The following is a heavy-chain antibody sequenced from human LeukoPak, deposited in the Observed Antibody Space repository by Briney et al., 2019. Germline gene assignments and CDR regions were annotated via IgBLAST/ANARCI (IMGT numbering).Heavy chain of an antibody. CDR2: FDPDDGDT. V-gene: IGHV1-24*01. J-gene: IGHJ4*02. CDR1: GYSLTELS. D-gene: IGHD3-22*01. CDR3: ATQDSSGFDY. Sequence: ASVKVSCKFSGYSLTELSIHWVRQPPGKGLEWMGGFDPDDGDTIYAQEFQGRVTMPEDTSTDTAYMELSSLRSEDTAMYYCATQDSSGFDYWGQGTLVTVSS.